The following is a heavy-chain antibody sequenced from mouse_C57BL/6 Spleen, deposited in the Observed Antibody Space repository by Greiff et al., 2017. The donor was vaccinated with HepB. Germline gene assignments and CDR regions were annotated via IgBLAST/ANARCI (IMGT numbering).Heavy chain of an antibody. CDR1: GYAFSSSW. J-gene: IGHJ4*01. D-gene: IGHD2-4*01. V-gene: IGHV1-82*01. CDR3: ARGEAIISYDYDRAYAMDY. CDR2: IYPGDGDT. Sequence: VQLQQSGPELVKPGASVKISCKASGYAFSSSWMNWVKQRPGKGLEWIGRIYPGDGDTNYNGKFKGKATLTADKSSSTAYMQLSSLTSEDSAVYFCARGEAIISYDYDRAYAMDYWGQGTSVTVSS.